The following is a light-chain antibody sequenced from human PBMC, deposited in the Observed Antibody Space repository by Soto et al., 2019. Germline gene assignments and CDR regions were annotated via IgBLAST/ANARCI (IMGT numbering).Light chain of an antibody. J-gene: IGLJ2*01. Sequence: QPVLTQPASVSGSPGQSITISCTGTSSDVGGYKYVSWYQQHPGKAPKLVIYDVSNRPSGVSNRFSGSKSGNTASLTISGLQAEDEADYYCSSYTSSSVVFGGGTKVTVL. CDR1: SSDVGGYKY. CDR3: SSYTSSSVV. CDR2: DVS. V-gene: IGLV2-14*01.